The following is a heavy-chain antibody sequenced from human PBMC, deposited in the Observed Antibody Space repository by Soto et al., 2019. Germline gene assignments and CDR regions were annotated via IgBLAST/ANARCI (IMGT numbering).Heavy chain of an antibody. J-gene: IGHJ6*03. Sequence: QVQLVQSGADVKKPGSSGKISCTASGAAFSNYTFTWVRRAPGQGLEWVGRVIPLLDASNYAEKFQDRGKISADRSTSTVYMELSGLRSEDSAIYYCASGKSQMSQDRMGFYYYMDVWGKGTTVTVSS. CDR3: ASGKSQMSQDRMGFYYYMDV. V-gene: IGHV1-69*08. D-gene: IGHD1-1*01. CDR2: VIPLLDAS. CDR1: GAAFSNYT.